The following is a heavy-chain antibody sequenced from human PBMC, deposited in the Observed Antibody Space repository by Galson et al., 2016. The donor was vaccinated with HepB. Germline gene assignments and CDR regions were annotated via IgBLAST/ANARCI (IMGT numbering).Heavy chain of an antibody. V-gene: IGHV4-39*01. CDR1: GGSISSDSHY. D-gene: IGHD4-17*01. CDR3: ARLSDYSDPLYAFDI. J-gene: IGHJ3*02. Sequence: SETLSLTCSVSGGSISSDSHYWSWIRQPPRRGLEWIGSIYQSGSTYYNPSLRSRVTMSVDASKTQFSLNLRSVTAADTALYFCARLSDYSDPLYAFDIWGQGTMVTVSS. CDR2: IYQSGST.